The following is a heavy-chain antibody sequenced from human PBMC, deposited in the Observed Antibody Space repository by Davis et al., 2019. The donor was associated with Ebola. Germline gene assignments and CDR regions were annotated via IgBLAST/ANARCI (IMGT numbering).Heavy chain of an antibody. J-gene: IGHJ4*02. V-gene: IGHV6-1*01. CDR1: RDSVSSNSAA. D-gene: IGHD5-24*01. CDR2: TYYRSKWYN. CDR3: ARSRDGYPERFDY. Sequence: SETLSLTCAIPRDSVSSNSAAWNWLSQSPSRGLEWLGRTYYRSKWYNDYAVSVKSRITINPDTSKNQFSLKLSSVTAADTAVYYCARSRDGYPERFDYWGQGTLVTVSS.